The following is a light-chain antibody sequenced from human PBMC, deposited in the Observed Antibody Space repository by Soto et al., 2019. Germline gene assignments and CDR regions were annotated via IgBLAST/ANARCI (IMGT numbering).Light chain of an antibody. V-gene: IGLV1-40*01. CDR3: QSYDNSLSGDV. Sequence: QAVLTQPPSMSGAPGQRVTISCTGSSSNIGAGYDVHWYQHLPGTAPKLLIYGNSNRPSGVPDRFSGSKSGTSASLAITGLQAEDETDYYCQSYDNSLSGDVFGTGTKLTVL. J-gene: IGLJ1*01. CDR1: SSNIGAGYD. CDR2: GNS.